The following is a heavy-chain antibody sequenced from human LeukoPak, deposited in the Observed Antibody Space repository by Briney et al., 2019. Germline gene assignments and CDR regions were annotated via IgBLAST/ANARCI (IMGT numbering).Heavy chain of an antibody. CDR2: IKQDGSEK. V-gene: IGHV3-7*01. Sequence: GGSLRLSCAASGFTFSTYGMHWVRQAPGKGLEWVANIKQDGSEKYYVDSVKGRFIISRDNAKNSLYLQMNSLRAEDTAVYYCARDELAYCSGGSCYSNDYWGQGTLVTVSS. D-gene: IGHD2-15*01. CDR3: ARDELAYCSGGSCYSNDY. CDR1: GFTFSTYG. J-gene: IGHJ4*02.